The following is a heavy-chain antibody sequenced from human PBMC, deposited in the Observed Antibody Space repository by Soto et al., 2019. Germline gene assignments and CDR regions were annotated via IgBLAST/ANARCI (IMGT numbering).Heavy chain of an antibody. V-gene: IGHV3-23*01. J-gene: IGHJ2*01. CDR1: GFTFSSYA. Sequence: EVQLLESGGGLVQPGGSLRLSCAASGFTFSSYAMSWVRQAPGKGREWVSAISGSGGSTYYADSVKGRFTISRDNSKNTLYLQMNSLRAEDTAVYYCASSGSYEGLQYFDLWGRGTLVTVSS. D-gene: IGHD3-10*01. CDR2: ISGSGGST. CDR3: ASSGSYEGLQYFDL.